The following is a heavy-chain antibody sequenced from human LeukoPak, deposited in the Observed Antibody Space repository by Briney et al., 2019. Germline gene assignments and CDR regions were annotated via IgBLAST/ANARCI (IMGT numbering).Heavy chain of an antibody. CDR2: IYYSGST. Sequence: SQTLSLTCTVPGGSISSYYWSWIRQPPGKGQEWIGDIYYSGSTNYNPSLKMRFNISVDTSKNQLSVKLSSVAAADTAVYYCARHIPTVTDYYYGMDVWGQGTTVTVSS. J-gene: IGHJ6*02. CDR1: GGSISSYY. D-gene: IGHD4-17*01. V-gene: IGHV4-59*08. CDR3: ARHIPTVTDYYYGMDV.